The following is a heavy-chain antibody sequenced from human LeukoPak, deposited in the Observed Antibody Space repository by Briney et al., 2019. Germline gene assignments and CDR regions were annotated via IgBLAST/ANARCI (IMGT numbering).Heavy chain of an antibody. CDR1: GYTFIGYY. V-gene: IGHV1-18*04. CDR2: ISTYNGNT. J-gene: IGHJ4*02. D-gene: IGHD3-10*01. Sequence: VSVKVSCKASGYTFIGYYLHWVRQAPGQGLEWMGWISTYNGNTNYLQKFQGRVAVTIDTTTDTAYMELTGLRSADTAVYYCAREDYNPSGSYYDVKGLAYWGQGTLVIVSS. CDR3: AREDYNPSGSYYDVKGLAY.